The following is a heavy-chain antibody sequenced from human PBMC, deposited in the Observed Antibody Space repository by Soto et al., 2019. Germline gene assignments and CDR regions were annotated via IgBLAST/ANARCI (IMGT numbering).Heavy chain of an antibody. CDR3: ARGWLRRGYSYGVFDP. D-gene: IGHD5-18*01. Sequence: QVQLVQSGAEVKKPGSSVKVSCKASGGTFSNYAISWVRQAPGQGLEWMGGIIPIFGTANYAQKFQGRVTITADESTSTAYMELSSLRSEDTAVYYCARGWLRRGYSYGVFDPWGQGTLVTVSS. V-gene: IGHV1-69*01. CDR2: IIPIFGTA. J-gene: IGHJ5*02. CDR1: GGTFSNYA.